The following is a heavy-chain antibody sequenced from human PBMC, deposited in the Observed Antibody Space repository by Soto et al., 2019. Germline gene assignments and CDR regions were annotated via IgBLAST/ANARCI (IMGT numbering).Heavy chain of an antibody. V-gene: IGHV4-34*01. CDR2: INHSGST. D-gene: IGHD3-9*01. CDR1: GGSFSGYY. J-gene: IGHJ4*02. Sequence: SETLSLTCAVYGGSFSGYYWSWIRQPPGKGLEWIGEINHSGSTNYNPSLKSRVTISVDTSKNQFSLKLSSVTAADTAVYYCARGLLTGLGYYCDYWGQGTLVTV. CDR3: ARGLLTGLGYYCDY.